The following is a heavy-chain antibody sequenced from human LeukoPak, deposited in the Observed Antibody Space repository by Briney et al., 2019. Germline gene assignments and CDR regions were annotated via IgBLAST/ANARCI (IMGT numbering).Heavy chain of an antibody. Sequence: PGGSLRLSCAASGITFSNYAMSWVRQAPGKGLEWVANIKQDGSEKYYVDSVKGRFTISRDNAKNSLYLQMNSLRAEDTAVYYCARDSPYDSSGYNDYWGQGTLVTVSS. CDR2: IKQDGSEK. CDR1: GITFSNYA. V-gene: IGHV3-7*01. CDR3: ARDSPYDSSGYNDY. D-gene: IGHD3-22*01. J-gene: IGHJ4*02.